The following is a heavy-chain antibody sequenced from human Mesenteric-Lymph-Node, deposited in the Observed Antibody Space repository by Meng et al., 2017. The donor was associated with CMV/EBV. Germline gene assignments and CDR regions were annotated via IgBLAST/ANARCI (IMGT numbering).Heavy chain of an antibody. V-gene: IGHV3-21*06. J-gene: IGHJ6*02. CDR1: GFTFSTYA. CDR2: ISSSSYEI. CDR3: ARDQYYYDSSGYHYYYYGMDV. Sequence: GESLKISCAASGFTFSTYAMTWVRQAPGKGLEWVSSISSSSYEIYYADSVEGRFTISRDNAKNSLYLQMNSLRAEDTAVYYCARDQYYYDSSGYHYYYYGMDVWGQGTTVTVSS. D-gene: IGHD3-22*01.